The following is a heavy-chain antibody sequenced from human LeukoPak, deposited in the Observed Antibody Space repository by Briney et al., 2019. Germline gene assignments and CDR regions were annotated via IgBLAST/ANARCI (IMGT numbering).Heavy chain of an antibody. CDR3: AKDGLSRMDV. D-gene: IGHD3-16*02. J-gene: IGHJ6*04. CDR1: GCTFSH. CDR2: ISSSSTTI. Sequence: PGGSLRLSCAASGCTFSHMNWVRQAPGKGLEWVSYISSSSTTIYYADSVKGRFTISRDNAKNSLYLQMNSLRDEDTAVYYCAKDGLSRMDVWGKGTTVTVSS. V-gene: IGHV3-48*02.